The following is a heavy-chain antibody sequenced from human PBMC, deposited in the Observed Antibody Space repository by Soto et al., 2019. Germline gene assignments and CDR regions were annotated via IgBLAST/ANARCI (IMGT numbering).Heavy chain of an antibody. CDR3: ARTFDTITYYFDY. V-gene: IGHV3-30-3*01. Sequence: GWSLRLSCTASEFSFSSYAMHWIRQSPGKGLEWVAVISFNGNSLHYADSVKDRFTISRDNSKSTLYPQMNNMRTEDTAVYYCARTFDTITYYFDYWGQGTLVTVSS. CDR2: ISFNGNSL. D-gene: IGHD3-9*01. J-gene: IGHJ4*02. CDR1: EFSFSSYA.